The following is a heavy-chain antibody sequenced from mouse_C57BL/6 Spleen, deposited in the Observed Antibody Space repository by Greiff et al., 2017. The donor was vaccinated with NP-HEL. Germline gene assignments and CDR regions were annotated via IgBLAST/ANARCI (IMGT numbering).Heavy chain of an antibody. CDR2: IWSDGST. CDR1: GFSLTRYG. D-gene: IGHD2-1*01. J-gene: IGHJ4*01. Sequence: VKLQESGPGLVAPSQSLSITCTVSGFSLTRYGVHWVRQPPGKGLEWLVVIWSDGSTTYNSALKSRLSISKDNSKSQVFLKMNSLQTDDTAMYYCARQDLLWSRGAMDYWGQGTSVTVSS. V-gene: IGHV2-6-1*01. CDR3: ARQDLLWSRGAMDY.